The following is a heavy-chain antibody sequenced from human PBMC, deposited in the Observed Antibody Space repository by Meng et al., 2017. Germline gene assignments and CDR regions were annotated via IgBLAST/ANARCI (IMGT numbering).Heavy chain of an antibody. CDR1: GYTFTSYA. Sequence: QGRLVQSGVGVKKPGGSVKVFCMASGYTFTSYAMHWVRQAPGQRLGWLGWINAGNGNTKYSQTFQGRVTITRDTSASTAYMELSSLRYEDTAVYYCARNIDYWGQGTLVTVSS. V-gene: IGHV1-3*01. J-gene: IGHJ4*02. CDR3: ARNIDY. CDR2: INAGNGNT.